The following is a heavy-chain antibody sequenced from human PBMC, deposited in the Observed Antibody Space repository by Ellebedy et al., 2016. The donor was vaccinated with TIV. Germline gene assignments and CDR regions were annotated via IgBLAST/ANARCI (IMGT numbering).Heavy chain of an antibody. CDR1: GFNVGNNY. Sequence: GESLKISCVASGFNVGNNYMSWVRQAPGKGLEWVSLIYSGGTTYYADSVKGRFTISRDSPKNTLYLQMNSLRSEDSAVYYCMRRWSWGQGTLVTVSS. CDR2: IYSGGTT. D-gene: IGHD2-15*01. V-gene: IGHV3-66*04. J-gene: IGHJ4*02. CDR3: MRRWS.